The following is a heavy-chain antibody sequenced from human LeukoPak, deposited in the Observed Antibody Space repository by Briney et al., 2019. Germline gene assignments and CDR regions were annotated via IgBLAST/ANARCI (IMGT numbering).Heavy chain of an antibody. Sequence: PSETLSLTCAVYGGSFSGYYWSWSRQPPGEGLEWIGEINHRRSTNYNPSLKSRVTISVDTSKNQFSLKMSSVTAADTAVYYCARVDDYWSQGTLVTVSS. CDR1: GGSFSGYY. V-gene: IGHV4-34*01. CDR2: INHRRST. CDR3: ARVDDY. J-gene: IGHJ4*02.